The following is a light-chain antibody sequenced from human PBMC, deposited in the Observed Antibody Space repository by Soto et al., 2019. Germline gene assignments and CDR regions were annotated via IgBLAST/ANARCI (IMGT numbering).Light chain of an antibody. CDR2: GAS. V-gene: IGKV3-15*01. Sequence: EIVMTQSPATLSVSPGERATLSCRASQSVTSYLAWYQQRPGQAPRLLIYGASTRATGTPARFSGSGSGTEFTLTISSLQSEDLAVYYCQQYSNWYTFGQGTKLEI. CDR3: QQYSNWYT. J-gene: IGKJ2*01. CDR1: QSVTSY.